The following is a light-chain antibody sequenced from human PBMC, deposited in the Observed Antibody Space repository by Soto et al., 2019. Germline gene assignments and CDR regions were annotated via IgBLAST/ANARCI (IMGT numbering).Light chain of an antibody. V-gene: IGKV3-11*01. Sequence: EIVRTQTPATLSVSPGVRATLSCRASQSISGTLAWYQQKPGQPPRLLIYDGYYRATDTPPRFSGSGSGTDFTLTISSLEPEDSAVYYCQQRNMWPITFGQGTRLEI. CDR1: QSISGT. CDR2: DGY. J-gene: IGKJ5*01. CDR3: QQRNMWPIT.